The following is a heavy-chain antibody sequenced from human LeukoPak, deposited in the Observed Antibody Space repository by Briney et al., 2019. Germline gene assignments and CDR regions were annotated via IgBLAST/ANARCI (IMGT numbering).Heavy chain of an antibody. V-gene: IGHV1-2*02. CDR2: INPNSGGT. D-gene: IGHD3-3*02. J-gene: IGHJ4*02. CDR1: GYTFTGYY. Sequence: EASVKVSCKASGYTFTGYYMHWVRQAPGQGLEWMGWINPNSGGTNYAQKFQGRVTMTRDTSISTAYMELSRLRSDDTAVYYCAREAQGRVLVYDYWGQGTLITVSS. CDR3: AREAQGRVLVYDY.